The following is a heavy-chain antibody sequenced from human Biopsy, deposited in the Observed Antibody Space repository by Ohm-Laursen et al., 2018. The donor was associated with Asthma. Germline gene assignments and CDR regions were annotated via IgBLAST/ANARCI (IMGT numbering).Heavy chain of an antibody. Sequence: SLSLSCAASGFTFSSYAMSWVRQAPGQGLEWVSAISGSGGSTYYADSVKGRFTISRDKAKNSLYLQMISLRAEDTAVYYCARTFHFWSRYHAEHFQLWGQGTLVTVSS. CDR2: ISGSGGST. V-gene: IGHV3-23*01. CDR3: ARTFHFWSRYHAEHFQL. D-gene: IGHD3-3*02. CDR1: GFTFSSYA. J-gene: IGHJ1*01.